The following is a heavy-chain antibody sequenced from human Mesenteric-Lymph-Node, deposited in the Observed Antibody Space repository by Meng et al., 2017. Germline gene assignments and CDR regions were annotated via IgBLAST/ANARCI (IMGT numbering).Heavy chain of an antibody. J-gene: IGHJ4*02. CDR2: INAGNGNT. CDR3: ARTGCSSSSCYDY. V-gene: IGHV1-3*01. D-gene: IGHD2-2*01. CDR1: GYSCTTYA. Sequence: VQLVQSGAEVKTPGASVKVSCKSSGYSCTTYAMHCVRQAPGQRLEWMGWINAGNGNTKYSEKFQSRVTITRDTAASTAYMELSSLRSEDTAVYYCARTGCSSSSCYDYWGQGTLVTVSS.